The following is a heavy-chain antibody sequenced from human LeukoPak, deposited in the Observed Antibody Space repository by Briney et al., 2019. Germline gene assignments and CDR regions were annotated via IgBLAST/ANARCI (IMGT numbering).Heavy chain of an antibody. V-gene: IGHV3-15*01. D-gene: IGHD3-10*01. CDR3: TTLYGSGNYY. J-gene: IGHJ4*02. Sequence: GGSLRLSCAASGFTFSDYYMSWIRQAPGKGLEWVGQIKTKTDGGTTESAATVKGRFTISRDDSKNTLYLQMNSLKIEDTAMYYCTTLYGSGNYYWGQGTLVTVSS. CDR1: GFTFSDYY. CDR2: IKTKTDGGTT.